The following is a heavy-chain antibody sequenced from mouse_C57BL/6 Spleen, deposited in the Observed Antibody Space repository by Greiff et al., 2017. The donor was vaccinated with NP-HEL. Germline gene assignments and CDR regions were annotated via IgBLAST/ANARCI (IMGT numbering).Heavy chain of an antibody. J-gene: IGHJ2*01. CDR1: GYTFTSYW. Sequence: QVQLQQPGAELVKPGASVKLSCKASGYTFTSYWIPWVKQRPGQGLEWIGDIYPGSGSTNYNEKFKSKGTLTVDTSSSTAYMQLSSLTSEDSAVYYYARKGDYYGSSYYFDYWGQGTTLTVSS. CDR3: ARKGDYYGSSYYFDY. V-gene: IGHV1-55*01. CDR2: IYPGSGST. D-gene: IGHD1-1*01.